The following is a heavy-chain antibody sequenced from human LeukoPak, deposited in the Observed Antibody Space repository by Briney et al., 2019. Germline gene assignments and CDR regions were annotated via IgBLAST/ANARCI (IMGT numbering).Heavy chain of an antibody. CDR3: ARDGEDAFDI. CDR2: INHSGST. CDR1: GGSFSGYY. J-gene: IGHJ3*02. V-gene: IGHV4-34*01. D-gene: IGHD4-17*01. Sequence: PSETLSLTCAVYGGSFSGYYWSWIRQPPGKGLEWIGEINHSGSTNYNPSLKSRVTISVDTSKNQFSLKLSSATAADTAVYYCARDGEDAFDIWGQGTMVTVSS.